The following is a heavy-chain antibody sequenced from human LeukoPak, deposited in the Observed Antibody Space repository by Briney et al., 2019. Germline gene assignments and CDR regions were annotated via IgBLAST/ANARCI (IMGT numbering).Heavy chain of an antibody. CDR3: ANRVGYCSGGSCYSAGAYFDY. D-gene: IGHD2-15*01. CDR1: GFTLSSYA. V-gene: IGHV3-23*01. J-gene: IGHJ4*02. CDR2: ISGGGGST. Sequence: GGSLRLSCAASGFTLSSYAMSWVRQAPGKGLEWVSAISGGGGSTYYADSVKGRFTISRDNSKNTLYLQMNSLRAEDTAVYYCANRVGYCSGGSCYSAGAYFDYWGQGTLVTVSS.